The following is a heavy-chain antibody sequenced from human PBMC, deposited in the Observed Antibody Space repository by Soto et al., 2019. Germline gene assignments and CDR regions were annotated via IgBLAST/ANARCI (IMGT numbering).Heavy chain of an antibody. CDR2: IYYSGST. D-gene: IGHD3-3*01. J-gene: IGHJ6*03. Sequence: TSETLCLTCTVAGGSISSYDWSWIRQPPGKGLEWIGYIYYSGSTNYNPSLKSRVTISVDTSKNQFSLKLSSVTAADTTVYYCARSQRITIFGVVYPEPYYMDVWGKGTTVTVSS. CDR3: ARSQRITIFGVVYPEPYYMDV. V-gene: IGHV4-59*08. CDR1: GGSISSYD.